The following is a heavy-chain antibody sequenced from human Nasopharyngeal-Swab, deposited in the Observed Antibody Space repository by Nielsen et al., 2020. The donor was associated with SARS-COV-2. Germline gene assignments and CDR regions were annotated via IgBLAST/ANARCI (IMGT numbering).Heavy chain of an antibody. CDR3: ARLSNYDFWSGYYAYMDV. V-gene: IGHV1-8*01. D-gene: IGHD3-3*01. Sequence: ASVKVSCKASGYTFTSYDLNWVRQATGQGLEWMGWMNPNSGNTGYAQKFQGRVTMTRNTSISTAYMELSSLRSEDTAVYYCARLSNYDFWSGYYAYMDVWGKGTTVTVSS. J-gene: IGHJ6*03. CDR2: MNPNSGNT. CDR1: GYTFTSYD.